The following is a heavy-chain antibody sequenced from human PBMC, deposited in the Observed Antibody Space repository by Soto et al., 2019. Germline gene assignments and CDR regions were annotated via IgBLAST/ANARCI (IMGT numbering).Heavy chain of an antibody. D-gene: IGHD1-1*01. CDR3: ARTYVPGIAGFDP. CDR2: ISGDGKTI. CDR1: GFTFSHYF. Sequence: GGSLRLSCAASGFTFSHYFMHWVRQVPGEGLVWVSRISGDGKTISYADSVKGRFTISRDNAKNTLYLQMNSLRVEDTAVYYCARTYVPGIAGFDPWGQGTLVTVSS. V-gene: IGHV3-74*01. J-gene: IGHJ5*02.